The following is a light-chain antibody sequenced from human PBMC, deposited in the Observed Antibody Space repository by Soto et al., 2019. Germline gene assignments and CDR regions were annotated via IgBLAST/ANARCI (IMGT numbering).Light chain of an antibody. CDR2: GAS. J-gene: IGKJ1*01. Sequence: EIVLTQSPGTLSLSPGERATLSCRASQSVSSSYLAWYQQKPGQAPRLLISGASSRATGIPDRFSGSGSGTDFTLTISRLEPEDFAVYYGQQYCSSLTWTFGQGTKVEIK. CDR3: QQYCSSLTWT. CDR1: QSVSSSY. V-gene: IGKV3-20*01.